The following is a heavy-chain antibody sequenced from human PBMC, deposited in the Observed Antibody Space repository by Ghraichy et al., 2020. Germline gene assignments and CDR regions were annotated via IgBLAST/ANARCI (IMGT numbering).Heavy chain of an antibody. CDR1: GYTFTSYG. CDR2: ISAYNGNT. CDR3: ARERGGDPWFGEFWPPDY. D-gene: IGHD3-10*01. Sequence: ASVKVSCKASGYTFTSYGISWVRQAPGQGLEWMGWISAYNGNTNYAQKLQGRVTMTTDTSTSTAYMELRSLRSDDTAVYYCARERGGDPWFGEFWPPDYWGQGTLVTVSS. V-gene: IGHV1-18*01. J-gene: IGHJ4*02.